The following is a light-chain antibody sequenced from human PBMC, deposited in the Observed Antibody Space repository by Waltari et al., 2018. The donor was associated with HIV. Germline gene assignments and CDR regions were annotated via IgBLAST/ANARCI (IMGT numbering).Light chain of an antibody. CDR1: SSDVGRYHY. Sequence: QSALTQPRSVSGSPGQPVTISCTGTSSDVGRYHYVSWYQQPPGKTPHLLIFEVNRPPSVVPGRFSASNAGNAASLTTSGRQAEDEADYHCSSDSGTSTPVLFGGGTKLTVL. CDR2: EVN. CDR3: SSDSGTSTPVL. V-gene: IGLV2-11*01. J-gene: IGLJ2*01.